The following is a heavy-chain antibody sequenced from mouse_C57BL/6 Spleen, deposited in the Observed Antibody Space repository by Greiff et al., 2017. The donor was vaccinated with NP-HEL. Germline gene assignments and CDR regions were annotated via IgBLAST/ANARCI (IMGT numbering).Heavy chain of an antibody. CDR3: ARLGNYYGSSTGDY. CDR2: IHPNSGST. Sequence: VQLQQPGAELVKPGASVKLSCKASGYTFTSYWMHWVKQRPGQGLEWIGMIHPNSGSTNYNEKFKSKATLTVDKSSSTAYMQLSSLTSEDSAVYYCARLGNYYGSSTGDYWGQGTTLTVSS. CDR1: GYTFTSYW. J-gene: IGHJ2*01. D-gene: IGHD1-1*01. V-gene: IGHV1-64*01.